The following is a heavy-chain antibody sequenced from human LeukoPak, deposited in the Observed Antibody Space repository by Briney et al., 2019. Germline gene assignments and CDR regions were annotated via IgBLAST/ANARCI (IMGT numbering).Heavy chain of an antibody. V-gene: IGHV3-23*01. D-gene: IGHD1-1*01. CDR1: GFTFSSSA. J-gene: IGHJ4*02. Sequence: GGSLRLSCAASGFTFSSSAMNWVRQAPGKGLEWVSGISAGGGSTYYADSVRGRFVISRDNSKNTFSLQMNSLRVEDTAIYYCAKSDPTVHKFDSWGQGTLVTVSS. CDR3: AKSDPTVHKFDS. CDR2: ISAGGGST.